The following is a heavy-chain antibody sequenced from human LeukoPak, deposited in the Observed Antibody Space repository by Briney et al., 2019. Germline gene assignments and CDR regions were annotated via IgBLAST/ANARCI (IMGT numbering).Heavy chain of an antibody. CDR2: IHNSGTT. V-gene: IGHV4-34*01. Sequence: NPSETLSLTCAVSGGPFSGYFWSWIRQSSGKGLEWIGEIHNSGTTNYNPSLNSRVTISEDTSKNQFYLNLGSVTAADTAVYYCARRYYYNLGSFPFDFWGQGTLVTVSS. CDR1: GGPFSGYF. D-gene: IGHD3-10*01. CDR3: ARRYYYNLGSFPFDF. J-gene: IGHJ4*02.